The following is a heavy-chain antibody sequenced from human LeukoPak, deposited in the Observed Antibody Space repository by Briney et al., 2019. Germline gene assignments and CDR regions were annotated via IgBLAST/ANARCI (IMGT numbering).Heavy chain of an antibody. D-gene: IGHD3-10*01. CDR2: IYDSGST. CDR1: GGSMSSYY. V-gene: IGHV4-59*08. J-gene: IGHJ4*02. Sequence: PSETLSLTCTVSGGSMSSYYWSWIRQPPGKGLEWIGYIYDSGSTNYHPSLQGPVTISVETSKNQFSLQLSPVNAADPAVYFCARRGSGGWSFVYWGQGTLVTVSS. CDR3: ARRGSGGWSFVY.